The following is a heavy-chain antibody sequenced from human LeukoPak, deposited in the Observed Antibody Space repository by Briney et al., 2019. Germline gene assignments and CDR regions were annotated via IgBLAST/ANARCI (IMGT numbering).Heavy chain of an antibody. V-gene: IGHV3-7*01. CDR2: IKEDGREK. D-gene: IGHD6-13*01. J-gene: IGHJ4*02. Sequence: PGGSLTLSCAASGFTLSNYWMSWVRQARGKGLEWVANIKEDGREKYYVDSVKGRFTISRDNARNSLYLQMNSLRAEDTAVYYCASGRQLGYWGQGTLVTVSS. CDR1: GFTLSNYW. CDR3: ASGRQLGY.